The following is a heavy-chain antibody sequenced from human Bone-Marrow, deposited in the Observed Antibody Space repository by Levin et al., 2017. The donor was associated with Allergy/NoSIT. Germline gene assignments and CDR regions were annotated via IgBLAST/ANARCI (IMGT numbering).Heavy chain of an antibody. CDR3: ARQPVFRDGSGRPLDY. V-gene: IGHV4-39*01. CDR1: GGSISSSTYY. J-gene: IGHJ4*02. D-gene: IGHD3-10*01. Sequence: SETLSLTCTVSGGSISSSTYYWGWIRQPPGKGLEWIGSINYRGSTYYNPSLKSRVTISVDTSKNLSSLKLSFVTAAEAAVYYCARQPVFRDGSGRPLDYWGQGTLVTVAS. CDR2: INYRGST.